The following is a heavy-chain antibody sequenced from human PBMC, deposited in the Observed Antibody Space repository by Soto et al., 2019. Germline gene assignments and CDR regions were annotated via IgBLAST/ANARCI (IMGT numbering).Heavy chain of an antibody. D-gene: IGHD6-13*01. V-gene: IGHV1-69*13. J-gene: IGHJ4*02. CDR1: GGTFSSYR. CDR2: IVPIYRTA. Sequence: SVKVSCKASGGTFSSYRFNWVRQARGQGLEWLGGIVPIYRTADYAQKFQGRVTITADESTRTVYLGLSSLKSQDTALYYCARDSGAKLSSSWGQGTLVTVSS. CDR3: ARDSGAKLSSS.